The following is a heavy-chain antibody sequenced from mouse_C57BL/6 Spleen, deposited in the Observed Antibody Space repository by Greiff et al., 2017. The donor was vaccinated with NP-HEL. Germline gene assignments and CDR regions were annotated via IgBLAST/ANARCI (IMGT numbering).Heavy chain of an antibody. D-gene: IGHD1-1*01. CDR1: GFTFSDYG. CDR2: ISSGSSTI. V-gene: IGHV5-17*01. Sequence: EVMLVESGGGLVKPGGSLKLSCAASGFTFSDYGMHWVRQAPEKGLEWVAYISSGSSTIYYADTVKGRFTISRDNAKNTLFLQMTRLRSEDTAMYYCARRDYYGSSSVGYFDVWGTGTTVTVSS. J-gene: IGHJ1*03. CDR3: ARRDYYGSSSVGYFDV.